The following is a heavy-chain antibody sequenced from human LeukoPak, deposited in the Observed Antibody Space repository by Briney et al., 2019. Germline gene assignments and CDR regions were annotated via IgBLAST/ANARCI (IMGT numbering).Heavy chain of an antibody. D-gene: IGHD1-26*01. CDR1: GFTFTSYA. V-gene: IGHV1-3*01. CDR3: ALVGATRGYYFDY. CDR2: INAGNGNT. Sequence: GGSLRLSCAASGFTFTSYAMHWVRQAPGQRLEWMGWINAGNGNTKYSQKFQGRVTITRDTSASTAYMELSSLRFEDTAVYYCALVGATRGYYFDYWGQGTLVTVSS. J-gene: IGHJ4*02.